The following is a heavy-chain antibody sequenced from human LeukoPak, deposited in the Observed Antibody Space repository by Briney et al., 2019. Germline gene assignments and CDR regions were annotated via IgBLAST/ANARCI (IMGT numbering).Heavy chain of an antibody. Sequence: PGGSLRLSCAASGFTFSGSVMHWVRQASGKGLEWVGRITSKPNSYATVYAASVKGRFTISSDESKNTAYLLMNSLKTEDTAVYYCTSGSGWYSPDYWGQGTLVTVSS. J-gene: IGHJ4*02. CDR3: TSGSGWYSPDY. V-gene: IGHV3-73*01. D-gene: IGHD6-19*01. CDR1: GFTFSGSV. CDR2: ITSKPNSYAT.